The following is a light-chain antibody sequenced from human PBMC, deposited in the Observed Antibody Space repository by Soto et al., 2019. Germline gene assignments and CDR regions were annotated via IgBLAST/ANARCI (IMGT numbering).Light chain of an antibody. V-gene: IGLV2-14*01. Sequence: QSVLTQPASVSGSPGQAITISCTGSTSDVGGLNHVSWYQHHPGKVPELLIYDVSKRPSGVSNRFSGSKSGNAASLTISGLQAEDEADYYCCSYTPTSSPFGTGTKLTVL. J-gene: IGLJ1*01. CDR2: DVS. CDR3: CSYTPTSSP. CDR1: TSDVGGLNH.